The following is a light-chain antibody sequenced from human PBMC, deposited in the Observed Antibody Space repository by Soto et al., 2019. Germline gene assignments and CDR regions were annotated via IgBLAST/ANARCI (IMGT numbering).Light chain of an antibody. CDR2: GAS. CDR3: QHYNNWPPWT. V-gene: IGKV3-15*01. Sequence: ELVMTQSPATLSVAPGERATLSCRASQSISTFLAWYQQKPGQAPRLLIYGASIRATGIPARFSGSGSGTEFTLTISSLQSEDFAVYYCQHYNNWPPWTFGQGTKVDIK. J-gene: IGKJ1*01. CDR1: QSISTF.